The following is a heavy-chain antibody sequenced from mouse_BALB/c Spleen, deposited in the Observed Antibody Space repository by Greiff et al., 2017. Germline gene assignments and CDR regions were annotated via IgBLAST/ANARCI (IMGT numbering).Heavy chain of an antibody. Sequence: EVKLQESGAELVKPGASVKLSCTASGFNIKDTYMHWVKQRPEQGLEWIGRIDPANGNTKYDPKFQGKATITADTSSNTAYLQLSSLTSEDTAVYYCARNGDYDDYYAMDYWGQGTSVTVSS. V-gene: IGHV14-3*02. J-gene: IGHJ4*01. CDR1: GFNIKDTY. CDR2: IDPANGNT. D-gene: IGHD2-4*01. CDR3: ARNGDYDDYYAMDY.